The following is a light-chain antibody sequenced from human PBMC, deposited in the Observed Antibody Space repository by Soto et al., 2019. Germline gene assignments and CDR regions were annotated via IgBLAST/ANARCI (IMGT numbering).Light chain of an antibody. CDR3: QQYGSSPLT. CDR1: QTVNSRF. CDR2: GAS. Sequence: EVVLTQSPDTLSLSPWERATLSCRASQTVNSRFLAWYQQKPGQAPRLLIYGASTRATGIPDRFSGSGSGTDFTLTISRLEPEDFVVYYCQQYGSSPLTFGGGTKVDIK. V-gene: IGKV3-20*01. J-gene: IGKJ4*01.